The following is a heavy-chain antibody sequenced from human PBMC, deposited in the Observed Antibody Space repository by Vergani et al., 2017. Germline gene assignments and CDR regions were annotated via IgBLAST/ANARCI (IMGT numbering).Heavy chain of an antibody. CDR1: GFTFIMHA. CDR3: ARDCTSGGCPDNYGMDV. V-gene: IGHV3-23*04. Sequence: EVRLVESGGGLVQPGGSLRLSCAASGFTFIMHAMSWVRQAPGKGLEWVSTLSASDRRTHYADSVKGRFTISRDNTNHSLFLQLRSLRAEDAAVYYCARDCTSGGCPDNYGMDVWGQGATVTVSS. CDR2: LSASDRRT. J-gene: IGHJ6*02. D-gene: IGHD2-8*01.